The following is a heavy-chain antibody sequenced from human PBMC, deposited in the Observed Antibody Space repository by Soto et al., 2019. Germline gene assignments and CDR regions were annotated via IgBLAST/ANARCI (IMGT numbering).Heavy chain of an antibody. CDR1: GGTFSTYS. J-gene: IGHJ4*02. CDR3: ASSSGNNYGVGTNYYFDY. Sequence: QVQLVQSGAEVKKPGSSVKVSCKTSGGTFSTYSIVWVRQAPGEGLEWMGGIIPIFGTANYAQKFQDRVPITADKSTNTAVMELSSLKSEDTAMYYCASSSGNNYGVGTNYYFDYWGQGTLVTVSS. D-gene: IGHD1-26*01. V-gene: IGHV1-69*06. CDR2: IIPIFGTA.